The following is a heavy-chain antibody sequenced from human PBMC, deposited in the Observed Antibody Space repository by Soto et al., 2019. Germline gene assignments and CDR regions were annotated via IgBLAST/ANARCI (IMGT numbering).Heavy chain of an antibody. CDR3: AREHGAYGGNSHYYYGMDV. CDR2: INPSGGST. V-gene: IGHV1-46*01. Sequence: GASVKVSCKASGYTFTGAAISWLRQAPGQGLEWMGIINPSGGSTSYAQKFQGRVTMTRDTSTSTVYMELSSLRSEDTAVYYCAREHGAYGGNSHYYYGMDVWGQGTTVTVSS. J-gene: IGHJ6*02. D-gene: IGHD2-21*01. CDR1: GYTFTGAA.